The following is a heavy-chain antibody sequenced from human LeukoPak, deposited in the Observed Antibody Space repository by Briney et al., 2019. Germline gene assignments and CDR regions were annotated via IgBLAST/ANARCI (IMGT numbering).Heavy chain of an antibody. CDR2: INHSRST. V-gene: IGHV4-34*01. CDR3: ATDGNFDL. D-gene: IGHD1-26*01. CDR1: GGSFSDYY. J-gene: IGHJ2*01. Sequence: SETLSLTCAVYGGSFSDYYWSWIRQPPGKGLEWIGEINHSRSTNYNPSLKSRVTISVDTSKNQFSLKVTSVTAADTAVYYCATDGNFDLWGRGTLVTVSS.